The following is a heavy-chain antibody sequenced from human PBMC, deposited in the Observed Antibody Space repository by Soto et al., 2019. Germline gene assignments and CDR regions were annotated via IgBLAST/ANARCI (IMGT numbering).Heavy chain of an antibody. J-gene: IGHJ5*02. D-gene: IGHD3-22*01. CDR1: GFTFSSYA. CDR3: ARGSLYYYDSSGGFDP. V-gene: IGHV3-30-3*01. Sequence: GGSLRLSCAASGFTFSSYAMHWVRQAPGKGLEWVAVISYDGSNKYYADSVKGRFTISRDNSKNTLYLQMNSLRAEDTAVYYCARGSLYYYDSSGGFDPWGQGTLVTVSS. CDR2: ISYDGSNK.